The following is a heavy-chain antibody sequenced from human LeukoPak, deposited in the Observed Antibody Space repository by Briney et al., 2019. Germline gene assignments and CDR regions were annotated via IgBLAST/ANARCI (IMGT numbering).Heavy chain of an antibody. V-gene: IGHV3-48*04. D-gene: IGHD1-14*01. Sequence: GGSLRLSCAASGFSFTTYWMSWVRQAPGKGLEWVSYISSSGSTIYYADSVKGRFTISRDNAKNSLYLQMNSLRAEDTAVYYCARYSYRYYFDYWGQGTLVTVSS. J-gene: IGHJ4*02. CDR3: ARYSYRYYFDY. CDR1: GFSFTTYW. CDR2: ISSSGSTI.